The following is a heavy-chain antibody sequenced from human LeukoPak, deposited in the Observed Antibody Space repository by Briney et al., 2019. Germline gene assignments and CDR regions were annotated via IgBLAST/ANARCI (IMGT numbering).Heavy chain of an antibody. CDR1: GYTFTSYD. D-gene: IGHD3-22*01. CDR3: ATIRYYYDSSGYHFDY. V-gene: IGHV1-8*03. J-gene: IGHJ4*02. CDR2: MNPNSGNT. Sequence: ASVKVSCKASGYTFTSYDINWVRRATGQGLEWMGWMNPNSGNTGYAQKFQGRVTITRNTSISTAYMELSSLRSEDTAVYYCATIRYYYDSSGYHFDYWGQGTLVTVSS.